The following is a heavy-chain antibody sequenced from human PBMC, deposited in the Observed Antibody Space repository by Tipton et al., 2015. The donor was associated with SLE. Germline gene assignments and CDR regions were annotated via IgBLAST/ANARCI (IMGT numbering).Heavy chain of an antibody. J-gene: IGHJ4*01. Sequence: TLSLTCTVSGGSISSYYWSWIRQPPGKGLEWIGYIYYSGSTNYNPSLKSRVTISVDTSKNQFSLKLSSVTAADTAVYYCAGAPLGSITGFDFWGHGTLVTVSS. V-gene: IGHV4-59*07. CDR3: AGAPLGSITGFDF. CDR1: GGSISSYY. D-gene: IGHD5-24*01. CDR2: IYYSGST.